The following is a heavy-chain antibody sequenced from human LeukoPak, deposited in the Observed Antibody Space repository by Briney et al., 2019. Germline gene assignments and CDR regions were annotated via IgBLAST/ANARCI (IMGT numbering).Heavy chain of an antibody. D-gene: IGHD3-22*01. J-gene: IGHJ4*02. CDR1: AYIFTGYY. CDR2: INPNSGGT. Sequence: AASVKVSCKASAYIFTGYYMHWVRQAPGQGLEWMGWINPNSGGTTYDQKFQGRVTMTRDTSISTAYMELSRLTSDDTAVYYCARANYDRSGSWDYWGQGTLVTVSS. CDR3: ARANYDRSGSWDY. V-gene: IGHV1-2*02.